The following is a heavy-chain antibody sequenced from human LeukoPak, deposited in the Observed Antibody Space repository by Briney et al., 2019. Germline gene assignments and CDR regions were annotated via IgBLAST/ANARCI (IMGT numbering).Heavy chain of an antibody. CDR3: AKDLTYTSQGGSDS. CDR1: GFTFSTYD. D-gene: IGHD3-16*01. V-gene: IGHV3-30*02. Sequence: GGSLRLSCTASGFTFSTYDMPWVRQAPGKGLQWVTFIRYDGNSESYADSVKGRFIISRDNSKNTLYLQMNSLRAEDTAHYFYAKDLTYTSQGGSDSWGQGTLVIVSS. J-gene: IGHJ4*02. CDR2: IRYDGNSE.